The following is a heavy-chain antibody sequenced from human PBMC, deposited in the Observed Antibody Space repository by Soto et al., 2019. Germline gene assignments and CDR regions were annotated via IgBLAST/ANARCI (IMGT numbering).Heavy chain of an antibody. CDR1: GFTFSRYW. J-gene: IGHJ4*02. CDR3: ASLTY. Sequence: EVQLVESGGGLVQPGGSLRLSCAASGFTFSRYWMHWVRQVPGKGLVWVSRINEDGSSTSYADAVKGRFTISRDNAKNTVYLQMNSLRPEDTAVYYCASLTYWGQGTLVTVSS. V-gene: IGHV3-74*01. CDR2: INEDGSST. D-gene: IGHD3-9*01.